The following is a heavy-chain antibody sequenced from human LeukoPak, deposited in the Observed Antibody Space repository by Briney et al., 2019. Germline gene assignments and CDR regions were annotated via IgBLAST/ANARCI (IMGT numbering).Heavy chain of an antibody. CDR1: GFTFDDYA. CDR2: ISGDGGST. D-gene: IGHD1-26*01. V-gene: IGHV3-43*02. J-gene: IGHJ6*02. CDR3: AKSYYAGDYYGMDV. Sequence: PGGSLRLSCAASGFTFDDYAMHWVRQAPGKGLEWVSLISGDGGSTYYADSVKGRFTISRDNSKNSLYLQMNSLRTEDTALYCCAKSYYAGDYYGMDVWGQGTTVTVSS.